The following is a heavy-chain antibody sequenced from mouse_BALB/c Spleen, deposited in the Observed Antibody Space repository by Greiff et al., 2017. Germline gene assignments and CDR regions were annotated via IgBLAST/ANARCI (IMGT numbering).Heavy chain of an antibody. J-gene: IGHJ3*01. CDR3: AYYSFAY. Sequence: GGGLVQPKGSLTLSCAASGFTFNTNAMNWVRQAPGQGLEWVARIRSKSNNYATYYADSVKDRFTISRDDSQSMLYLQMNNLKTEDTAMYYCAYYSFAYWGQGTLVTVSA. V-gene: IGHV10S3*01. CDR2: IRSKSNNYAT. D-gene: IGHD2-12*01. CDR1: GFTFNTNA.